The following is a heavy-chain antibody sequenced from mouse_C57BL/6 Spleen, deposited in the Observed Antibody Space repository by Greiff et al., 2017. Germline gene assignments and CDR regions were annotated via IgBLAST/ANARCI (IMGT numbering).Heavy chain of an antibody. CDR2: IYPGDGDT. CDR3: AREGNYYGSSLFDY. Sequence: QVQLQQSGAELVKPGASVKISCKASGYAFSSYWMNWVKQRPGKGLEWIGQIYPGDGDTNYNGKFKGKATLTADKSSSTAYMQLSSLTSEDSAVYFCAREGNYYGSSLFDYWGQGTTLTVSS. J-gene: IGHJ2*01. CDR1: GYAFSSYW. V-gene: IGHV1-80*01. D-gene: IGHD1-1*01.